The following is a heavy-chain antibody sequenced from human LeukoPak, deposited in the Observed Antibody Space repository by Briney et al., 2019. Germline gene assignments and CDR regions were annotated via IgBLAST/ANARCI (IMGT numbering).Heavy chain of an antibody. CDR1: GFTFSTYA. Sequence: GGSLRLSCAASGFTFSTYAMNWVRQAPGKGLNWVSGISGSGDSTLYADSVKGRFTISRDNSKKTLYLQMNSLRADDMAVYYCAKDARWLAPGTFDIWGQGTMVTVS. V-gene: IGHV3-23*01. D-gene: IGHD6-19*01. J-gene: IGHJ3*02. CDR2: ISGSGDST. CDR3: AKDARWLAPGTFDI.